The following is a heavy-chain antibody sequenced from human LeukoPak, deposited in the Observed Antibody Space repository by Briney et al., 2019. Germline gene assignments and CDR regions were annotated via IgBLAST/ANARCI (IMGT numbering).Heavy chain of an antibody. CDR1: GFTFSSYA. J-gene: IGHJ4*02. Sequence: GGSLRLSCAALGFTFSSYAMSWVRQAPGKGLEWVSAISGSGDSTYYADSVKGRFTVSRDNFKNKLYLQMNSLRAEDTAVYYCAKDSFTIFGVVNYFDYWGQGTLVTVSS. CDR2: ISGSGDST. D-gene: IGHD3-3*01. V-gene: IGHV3-23*01. CDR3: AKDSFTIFGVVNYFDY.